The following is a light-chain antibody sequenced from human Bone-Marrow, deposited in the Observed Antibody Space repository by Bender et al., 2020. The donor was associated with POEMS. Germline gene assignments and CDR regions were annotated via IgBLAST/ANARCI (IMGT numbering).Light chain of an antibody. CDR1: SSDVGGYDY. Sequence: QSALTQSASVSGSPGQSITISCTGTSSDVGGYDYVSWYQHHPGRVPKVLIYDVSNRPSGVSDRFSGSKSGTTASLTISGLQTEDEADYFCSSYGRNTLDFVIGTGTRVTVL. J-gene: IGLJ1*01. CDR2: DVS. CDR3: SSYGRNTLDFV. V-gene: IGLV2-14*03.